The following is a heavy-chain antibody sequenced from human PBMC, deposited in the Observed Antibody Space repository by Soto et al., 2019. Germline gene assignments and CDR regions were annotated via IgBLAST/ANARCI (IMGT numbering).Heavy chain of an antibody. D-gene: IGHD2-15*01. CDR3: ARCYCSVGSCYACWHFDL. CDR2: ISASTRNT. Sequence: QVQLVQSGAEVKKPGASVKVSCQASGYTFTNYAMSWVRQAPGQGLEWMGWISASTRNTDQAQNFQGRVTMTIDTSTNTANMELRSLRSDDTAVYYCARCYCSVGSCYACWHFDLWGRGTLVTVSS. V-gene: IGHV1-18*01. J-gene: IGHJ2*01. CDR1: GYTFTNYA.